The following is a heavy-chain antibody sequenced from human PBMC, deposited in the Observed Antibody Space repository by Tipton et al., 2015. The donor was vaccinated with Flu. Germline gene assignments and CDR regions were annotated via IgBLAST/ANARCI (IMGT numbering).Heavy chain of an antibody. D-gene: IGHD6-19*01. CDR3: ARGRGVAGHFDY. CDR1: GGSISSYY. J-gene: IGHJ4*02. Sequence: TLSLTCAVSGGSISSYYWSWIRQPAGKGLEWIGRIYTSGSTNYNPSLKSRATISVDTSKNQFSLKLSSVTAADTAVYYCARGRGVAGHFDYWGQGTLVTVSS. V-gene: IGHV4-4*07. CDR2: IYTSGST.